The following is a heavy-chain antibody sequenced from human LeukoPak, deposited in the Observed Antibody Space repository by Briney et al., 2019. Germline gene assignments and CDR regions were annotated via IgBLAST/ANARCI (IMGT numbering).Heavy chain of an antibody. V-gene: IGHV3-48*04. CDR3: TRDLGLRRMI. J-gene: IGHJ2*01. Sequence: GGSLRLSCAAAGLSVSSNNMHWVRQAPGGGLEWLSYISAGSGTMFSADSVKGRFTISRDNARDVLFLRMNSLRAEDTAVYYCTRDLGLRRMIWGRGTLV. CDR1: GLSVSSNN. CDR2: ISAGSGTM.